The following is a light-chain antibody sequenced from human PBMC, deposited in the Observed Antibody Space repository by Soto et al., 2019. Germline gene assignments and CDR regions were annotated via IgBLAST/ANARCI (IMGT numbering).Light chain of an antibody. J-gene: IGLJ1*01. CDR2: DVS. CDR1: SSDVGGYNY. V-gene: IGLV2-14*01. CDR3: SSYTSSSTPHYV. Sequence: QSALTQPASVSGSPGPSITISCTGTSSDVGGYNYVSWYQQHPGKAHKLMIYDVSNRPSGVSNRFSGSKSGNTASLTISGLQAEDEADYYCSSYTSSSTPHYVFGTGTKLTVL.